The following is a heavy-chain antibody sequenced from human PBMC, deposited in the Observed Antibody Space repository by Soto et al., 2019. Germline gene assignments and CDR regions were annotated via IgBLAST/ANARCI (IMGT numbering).Heavy chain of an antibody. CDR1: GYTFTNYG. CDR2: ISAYNGKI. J-gene: IGHJ6*02. CDR3: ARETIPQINYYGTDV. D-gene: IGHD3-3*01. Sequence: ASVKVSCKASGYTFTNYGISWVHQAPGQGLEWIGWISAYNGKIDYAQKVQGRVTLTTDTSTSIAFMELRRLRSDDTAVYYCARETIPQINYYGTDVWGQGTTVTVSS. V-gene: IGHV1-18*01.